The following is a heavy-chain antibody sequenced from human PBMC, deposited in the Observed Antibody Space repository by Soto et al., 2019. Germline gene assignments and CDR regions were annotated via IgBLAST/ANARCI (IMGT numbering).Heavy chain of an antibody. V-gene: IGHV4-4*07. CDR2: IDTSGST. CDR1: GGSISNYY. J-gene: IGHJ4*02. D-gene: IGHD3-3*01. CDR3: ARGGQDFWSGPFDY. Sequence: SETLSLTCTVSGGSISNYYCNWIRQPAGKGLEWIGRIDTSGSTNYNPSLKSRVTMSVDTSKQEFSLRLSSVTAADTALYYCARGGQDFWSGPFDYWGRGALVTVSS.